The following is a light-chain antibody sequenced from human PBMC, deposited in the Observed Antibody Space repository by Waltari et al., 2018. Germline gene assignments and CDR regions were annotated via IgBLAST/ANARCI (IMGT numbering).Light chain of an antibody. V-gene: IGKV1-39*01. Sequence: DIQMTQSPSSLSASVGDRVTITCRASQNIADYLNWYQEKPGEAPKLLIWGASSLQRGVPSRFSGSGSVTDFTLTISSLHPEDFATYYCQQSYSTPYTFGQGTELDIK. CDR1: QNIADY. CDR3: QQSYSTPYT. J-gene: IGKJ2*01. CDR2: GAS.